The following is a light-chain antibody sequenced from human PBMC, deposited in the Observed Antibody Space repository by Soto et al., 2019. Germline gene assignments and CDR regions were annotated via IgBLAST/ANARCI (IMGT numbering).Light chain of an antibody. Sequence: QSVLTQPPSVSAAPGQKVTISCSGTRSNIGKDFVSWYQQLPGRAPKLLIYDNNKRPSGIPDRFSASKSGTSATLDIAGLQTGDEAVYYCGTWDGGLTAGVFGGETKLTVL. J-gene: IGLJ3*02. CDR1: RSNIGKDF. V-gene: IGLV1-51*01. CDR2: DNN. CDR3: GTWDGGLTAGV.